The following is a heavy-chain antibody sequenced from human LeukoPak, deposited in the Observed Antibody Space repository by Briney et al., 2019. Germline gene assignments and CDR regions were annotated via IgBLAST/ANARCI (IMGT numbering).Heavy chain of an antibody. CDR1: NGSISSYY. V-gene: IGHV4-59*01. Sequence: PSETLSLTCTVSNGSISSYYWSWIRQAPGTGLEWLGNIYYSGSTNYTPSLKSRVTISVDTSKNQFSLKLSSVTAADTAVYYCARHGGSYSRFDYWGQGTLVTVSS. CDR2: IYYSGST. J-gene: IGHJ4*02. CDR3: ARHGGSYSRFDY. D-gene: IGHD1-26*01.